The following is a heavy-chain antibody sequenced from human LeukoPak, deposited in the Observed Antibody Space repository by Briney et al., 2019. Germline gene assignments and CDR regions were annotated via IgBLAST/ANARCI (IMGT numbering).Heavy chain of an antibody. Sequence: GGSLRLSCAASGLSFSTYGMHWVRQAPGKGLEWVAIISYDGSDKYYSDSVKGRFTISRDNSKNTLYLQMNSLRPEDTAVYYCAKTQTNRYYYFDYWGQGTLVTVSS. CDR1: GLSFSTYG. D-gene: IGHD1-26*01. J-gene: IGHJ4*02. V-gene: IGHV3-30*18. CDR2: ISYDGSDK. CDR3: AKTQTNRYYYFDY.